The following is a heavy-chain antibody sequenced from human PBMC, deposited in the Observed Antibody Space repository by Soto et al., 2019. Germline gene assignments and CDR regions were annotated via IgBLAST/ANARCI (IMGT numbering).Heavy chain of an antibody. CDR1: GYIFLNYA. CDR2: INAANGNT. Sequence: GASVKVSCKASGYIFLNYAIHWVRQAPGQRLEWVGWINAANGNTNYSQKLQGRVTITSDTSTSTAYMELRSLRSEDTAQYYCAREGGAATSPDAFDIWGQGTMVTVSS. CDR3: AREGGAATSPDAFDI. D-gene: IGHD1-26*01. V-gene: IGHV1-3*01. J-gene: IGHJ3*02.